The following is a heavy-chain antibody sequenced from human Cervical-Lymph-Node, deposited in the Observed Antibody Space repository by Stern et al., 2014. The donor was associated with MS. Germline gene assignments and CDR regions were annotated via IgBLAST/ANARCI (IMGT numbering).Heavy chain of an antibody. D-gene: IGHD1-26*01. CDR1: GGSISSGSYY. Sequence: QVQLQESGPGLVNPSQTLSLTCTISGGSISSGSYYWSWIRQPAGKGLEWIGHIYNTGSTKYNPSLTSRVTISIDTSKNQLSLRLSSVTAADTAVYYCAAASGSYYFFDYWGQGTLVSVSS. CDR3: AAASGSYYFFDY. J-gene: IGHJ4*02. CDR2: IYNTGST. V-gene: IGHV4-61*02.